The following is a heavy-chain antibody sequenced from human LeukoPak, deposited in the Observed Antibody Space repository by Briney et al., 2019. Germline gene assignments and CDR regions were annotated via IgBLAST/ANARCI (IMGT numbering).Heavy chain of an antibody. D-gene: IGHD5-18*01. V-gene: IGHV3-23*01. CDR1: GFTFSSYS. Sequence: GGSLRLSCAASGFTFSSYSMNWVRQAPGKGLEWVSAISGSGGSTYYADSVKGRFTISRDNSKNTLYLQMNSLRAEDTAVYYCAKYRPTSTAMVTWWYFDYWGQGTLVTVSS. CDR3: AKYRPTSTAMVTWWYFDY. J-gene: IGHJ4*02. CDR2: ISGSGGST.